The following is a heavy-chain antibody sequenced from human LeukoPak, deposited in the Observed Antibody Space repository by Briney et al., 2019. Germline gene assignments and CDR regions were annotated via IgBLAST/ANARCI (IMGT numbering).Heavy chain of an antibody. CDR3: ARDYGDYRVGRSYYGMDV. Sequence: GRSLRLSWAASGFTFSSYAMRWVRQAPGKWLEWVAVISYDGSNKYYADSVKGRFTISRDNSKNTLYLQMNSLRAEDTAVYYCARDYGDYRVGRSYYGMDVWGQGTTVTVSS. V-gene: IGHV3-30-3*01. CDR2: ISYDGSNK. J-gene: IGHJ6*02. D-gene: IGHD4-17*01. CDR1: GFTFSSYA.